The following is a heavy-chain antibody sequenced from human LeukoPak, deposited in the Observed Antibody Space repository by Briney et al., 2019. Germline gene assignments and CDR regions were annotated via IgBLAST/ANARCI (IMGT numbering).Heavy chain of an antibody. J-gene: IGHJ1*01. CDR2: ISGSGGST. CDR3: ARDVAPSSWRPGPKYFQH. V-gene: IGHV3-23*01. D-gene: IGHD6-13*01. Sequence: GGPLRLSCAASGFTFSSYGMSWVRQAPGKGLEWVSAISGSGGSTYYADSVKGRFTISRDNAKNSLYLQMNSLRAEDTAVYYCARDVAPSSWRPGPKYFQHWGQGTLVTVSS. CDR1: GFTFSSYG.